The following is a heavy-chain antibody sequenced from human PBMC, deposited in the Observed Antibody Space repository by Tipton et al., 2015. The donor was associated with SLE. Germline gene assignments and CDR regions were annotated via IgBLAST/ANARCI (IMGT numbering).Heavy chain of an antibody. CDR1: GFSVTDVW. J-gene: IGHJ4*02. Sequence: GSLRLSCAVSGFSVTDVWMAWVRQVPGKAPGWVSQINPDGTSTGHADSLEGRFTISRDNAKNTLYLQMNSLRAEDTAVYYCTRGGLLYSYDYWGQGTLVTVSS. D-gene: IGHD2/OR15-2a*01. V-gene: IGHV3-74*01. CDR3: TRGGLLYSYDY. CDR2: INPDGTST.